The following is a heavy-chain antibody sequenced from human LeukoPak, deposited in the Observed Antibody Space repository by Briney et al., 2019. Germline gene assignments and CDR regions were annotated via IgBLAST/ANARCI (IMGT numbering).Heavy chain of an antibody. Sequence: GGSLRLSCAASGFTFINYAMSWVRQAPGKGLEWVSTISGSGGNTYYADSVKGRFTISRDNSKNTLYLQMNSLRAEDTAVYYCAKGAYSSNYPYYFDYWGQGTLVTVSS. D-gene: IGHD2-2*01. V-gene: IGHV3-23*01. CDR3: AKGAYSSNYPYYFDY. CDR1: GFTFINYA. J-gene: IGHJ4*02. CDR2: ISGSGGNT.